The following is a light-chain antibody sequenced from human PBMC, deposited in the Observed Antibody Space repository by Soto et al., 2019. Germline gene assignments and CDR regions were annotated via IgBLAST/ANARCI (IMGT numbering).Light chain of an antibody. CDR3: LQYYAYPRT. CDR1: QGIRND. CDR2: ASS. Sequence: AIQVTQSPSSLSASVGDRVTITCRASQGIRNDLAWYQQRPGKAPNLLIYASSNLQSGVPSRFRGSGSGTDFTLTISSLQPDDFATYYCLQYYAYPRTFGQGTKVEI. V-gene: IGKV1-6*01. J-gene: IGKJ1*01.